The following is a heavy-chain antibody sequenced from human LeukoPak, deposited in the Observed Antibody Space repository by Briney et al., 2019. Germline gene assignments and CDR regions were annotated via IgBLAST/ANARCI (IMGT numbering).Heavy chain of an antibody. J-gene: IGHJ4*02. CDR1: GYSISSGYY. CDR3: ARDRGTVAGIVDY. V-gene: IGHV4-38-2*02. D-gene: IGHD6-19*01. Sequence: PSETLSLTCTVSGYSISSGYYWGWIRQPPGEGLEWIGSIYHSGSTYYNPSLKSRVTISVDTSKNQFSLKLSSVTAADTAVYYCARDRGTVAGIVDYWGQGTLVTVSS. CDR2: IYHSGST.